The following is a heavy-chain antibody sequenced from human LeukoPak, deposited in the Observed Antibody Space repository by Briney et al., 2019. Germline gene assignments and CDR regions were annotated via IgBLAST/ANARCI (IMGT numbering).Heavy chain of an antibody. J-gene: IGHJ5*02. Sequence: SETLSLTCAVYGGSFSGYYWSWIRQPPGKGLEWIGEINHSGSTNYNPSLKSRVTISVDPSKNQFSLKLSSVTAADTAVYYCARGGLGYCSSTSCQSLYNWFDPWGQGTLVTVSS. CDR1: GGSFSGYY. CDR3: ARGGLGYCSSTSCQSLYNWFDP. V-gene: IGHV4-34*01. D-gene: IGHD2-2*01. CDR2: INHSGST.